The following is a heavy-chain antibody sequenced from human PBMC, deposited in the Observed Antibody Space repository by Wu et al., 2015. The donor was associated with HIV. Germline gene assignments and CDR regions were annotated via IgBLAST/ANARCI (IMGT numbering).Heavy chain of an antibody. J-gene: IGHJ6*02. D-gene: IGHD3-22*01. V-gene: IGHV1-2*02. CDR3: ARDQFDMDPVVISNYYSYGMDV. Sequence: QVQLVQSGAEVKKPGASVKVSCKASGYTFSGHYMHWVRQAPGQGLEWMGWINPNNGGTNYVQKFQGRVTMTRDTSISTAYLELSGLRSDDTAVYYCARDQFDMDPVVISNYYSYGMDVWAKGPRSPSP. CDR2: INPNNGGT. CDR1: GYTFSGHY.